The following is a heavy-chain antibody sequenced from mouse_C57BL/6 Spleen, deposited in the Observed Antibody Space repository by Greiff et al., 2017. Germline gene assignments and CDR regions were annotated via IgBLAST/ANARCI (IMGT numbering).Heavy chain of an antibody. CDR1: GYSITSGYY. Sequence: EVQLQESGPGLVKPSQSLSLTCSVTGYSITSGYYWNWIRQFPGNKLEWMGYISYDGSNNYNPSLKNRISITRDTSKNQFFLKLNSVTTEDTATYYCARRGVVDSDWYFDVWGTGTTVTVSS. V-gene: IGHV3-6*01. CDR2: ISYDGSN. J-gene: IGHJ1*03. CDR3: ARRGVVDSDWYFDV. D-gene: IGHD1-1*01.